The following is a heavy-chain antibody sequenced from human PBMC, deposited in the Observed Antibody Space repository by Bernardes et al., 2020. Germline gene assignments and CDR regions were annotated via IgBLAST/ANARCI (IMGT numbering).Heavy chain of an antibody. J-gene: IGHJ4*02. D-gene: IGHD2-2*01. V-gene: IGHV3-23*01. Sequence: SLRLSCAVSGFTFITYAMSWVRHAPVKGLEWVSSISTSGGSTYYTDSVKGRFTISRDNSKNTLYLQMNNLSAEDSALYYCAKAARSGSTSCCPFDCWGQGALVTVSS. CDR1: GFTFITYA. CDR2: ISTSGGST. CDR3: AKAARSGSTSCCPFDC.